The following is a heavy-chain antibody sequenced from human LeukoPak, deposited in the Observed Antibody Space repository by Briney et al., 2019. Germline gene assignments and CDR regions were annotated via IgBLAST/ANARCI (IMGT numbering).Heavy chain of an antibody. CDR2: IYSGGST. D-gene: IGHD3-10*01. CDR3: AVSTYDSGSGNYGMNV. Sequence: GGSLRLSCAASGFTFSRRYMSWVRQAPGKGLEWVSVIYSGGSTYYADSVKGRFTISRDNSKNTVYIQMNGLRAEDTAVYYCAVSTYDSGSGNYGMNVWGQSTTVTVSS. J-gene: IGHJ6*02. V-gene: IGHV3-53*01. CDR1: GFTFSRRY.